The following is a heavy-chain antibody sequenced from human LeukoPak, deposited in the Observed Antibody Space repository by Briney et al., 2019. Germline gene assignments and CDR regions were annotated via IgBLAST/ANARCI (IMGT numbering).Heavy chain of an antibody. Sequence: GGSLRLSCTASGFSFSTYSMNWVRHAPGKGLEWVSSLSGRSSHLYYADSVKGRFTISRDNAKNSLYLQMNSLRAEDTAVYYCAGIGGYNYGEIDYWGQGILVTVSS. D-gene: IGHD5-18*01. J-gene: IGHJ4*02. CDR2: LSGRSSHL. CDR1: GFSFSTYS. CDR3: AGIGGYNYGEIDY. V-gene: IGHV3-21*01.